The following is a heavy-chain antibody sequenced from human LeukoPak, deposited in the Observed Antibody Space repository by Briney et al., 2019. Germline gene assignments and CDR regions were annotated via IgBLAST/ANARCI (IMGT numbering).Heavy chain of an antibody. CDR2: ISGSGGST. D-gene: IGHD3-16*02. J-gene: IGHJ4*02. Sequence: GGSLRLSCAASGFTLSSYAMSWVRQAPGKGLEWVSAISGSGGSTYYADSVKGRFTISRDNSKNTLYLQMNSLRAEDTAVYYCARDYDYVWGSYQDWGQGTLVTVSS. V-gene: IGHV3-23*01. CDR3: ARDYDYVWGSYQD. CDR1: GFTLSSYA.